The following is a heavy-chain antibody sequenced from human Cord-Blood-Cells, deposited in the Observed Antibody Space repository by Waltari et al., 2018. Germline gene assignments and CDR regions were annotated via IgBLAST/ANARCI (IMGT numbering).Heavy chain of an antibody. CDR2: INQSGRT. D-gene: IGHD4-17*01. CDR1: GGSFSGYY. J-gene: IGHJ5*02. CDR3: ARPHYGDYGGFDP. Sequence: QVQLQQWGAGLLKPSETLSLTCAVYGGSFSGYYWSWIRQPPGKGLEWIGEINQSGRTNSNRSLKSRVTISVDTSKNQCSLKLSSVTAADTAVYYCARPHYGDYGGFDPWGQGTLVTVSS. V-gene: IGHV4-34*01.